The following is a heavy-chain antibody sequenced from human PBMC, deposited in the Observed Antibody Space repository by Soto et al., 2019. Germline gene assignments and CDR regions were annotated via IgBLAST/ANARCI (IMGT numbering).Heavy chain of an antibody. J-gene: IGHJ6*02. CDR1: GYRFSTYW. Sequence: GESLKISCRGSGYRFSTYWIMWVRQMPGKGLEWMGTIDPSDSYTNYSPSFRGHVTISRDEFISTAYLQWSSLRTEDTAVFYCAKDLNNYYYGLDVCGQGTTVTVSS. CDR2: IDPSDSYT. V-gene: IGHV5-10-1*01. CDR3: AKDLNNYYYGLDV.